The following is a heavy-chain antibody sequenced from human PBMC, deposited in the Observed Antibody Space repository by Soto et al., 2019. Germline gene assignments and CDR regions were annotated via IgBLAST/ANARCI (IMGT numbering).Heavy chain of an antibody. CDR3: ARRPLNSNGAY. CDR2: IYSSGST. J-gene: IGHJ4*02. CDR1: GFTVSSND. D-gene: IGHD3-22*01. V-gene: IGHV3-53*01. Sequence: EVQLVESGGDLIQPGGSLRLSCAASGFTVSSNDMSWVRQAPGKGLEWVSLIYSSGSTHYADSVKGRFTISRDNSTNTVHLQMNTLRAKDTAVYYCARRPLNSNGAYWGQGTLVTVSS.